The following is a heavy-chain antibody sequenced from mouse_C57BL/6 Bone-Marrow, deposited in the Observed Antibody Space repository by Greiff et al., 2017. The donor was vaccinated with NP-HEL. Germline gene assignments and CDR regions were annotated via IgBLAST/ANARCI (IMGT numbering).Heavy chain of an antibody. CDR3: ASGLLPYYYAMDY. CDR1: GFTFSDYG. CDR2: ISSGSSTI. V-gene: IGHV5-17*01. Sequence: EVKLVESGGGLVKPGGSLKLSCAASGFTFSDYGMHWVRQAPEKGLEWVAYISSGSSTIYYADTVKGRFTISRDNAKNTLFLQMTSLRSEDTAMYYCASGLLPYYYAMDYWGQGTSVTVSS. J-gene: IGHJ4*01. D-gene: IGHD2-3*01.